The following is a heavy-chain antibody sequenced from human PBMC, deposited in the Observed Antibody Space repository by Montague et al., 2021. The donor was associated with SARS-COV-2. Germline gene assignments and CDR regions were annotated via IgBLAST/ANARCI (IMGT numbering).Heavy chain of an antibody. CDR2: IFYTGSA. CDR1: SDSVSSGKYF. D-gene: IGHD3-10*01. CDR3: ARVGYYLGVY. Sequence: SETLSLTCTVSSDSVSSGKYFWTWIRQPPGKGLEWIGYIFYTGSANYNSSLKSRVTISVDTSNNQFSLKLKSMSAADTAVYYCARVGYYLGVYWGQGVLVTVSS. J-gene: IGHJ4*02. V-gene: IGHV4-61*01.